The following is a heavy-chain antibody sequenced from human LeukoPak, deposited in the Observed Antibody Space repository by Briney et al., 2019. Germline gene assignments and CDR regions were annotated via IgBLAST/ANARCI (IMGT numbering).Heavy chain of an antibody. Sequence: SETLSLTCTVSGYSISSGYYWGWIRQPPGKGLEWIGSIYHSGSTYYNPSLKSRVTISVDTSKNQFSLKLSSVTAADTAVYYCARGGYYYDSSGYYGFDYWGQGTLVTVSS. CDR3: ARGGYYYDSSGYYGFDY. CDR1: GYSISSGYY. V-gene: IGHV4-38-2*02. CDR2: IYHSGST. J-gene: IGHJ4*02. D-gene: IGHD3-22*01.